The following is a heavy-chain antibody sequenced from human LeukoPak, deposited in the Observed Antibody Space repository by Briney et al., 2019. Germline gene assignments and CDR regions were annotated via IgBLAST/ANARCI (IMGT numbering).Heavy chain of an antibody. CDR2: ISSSSSYI. J-gene: IGHJ4*02. CDR1: GFTFSSYS. Sequence: GGSLRLSCAASGFTFSSYSMNWVRQAPGKGLEWVSSISSSSSYIYYADSVKGRFTISRDNAKNSLYLQMNSLRAEDTAVYYCAKTRIVGREGSDYWGQGTLVTVSS. D-gene: IGHD1-26*01. V-gene: IGHV3-21*01. CDR3: AKTRIVGREGSDY.